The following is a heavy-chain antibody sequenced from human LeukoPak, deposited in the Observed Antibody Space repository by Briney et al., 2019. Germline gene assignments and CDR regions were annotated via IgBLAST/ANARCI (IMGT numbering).Heavy chain of an antibody. CDR1: GGSISSGSYY. CDR3: ARDYYDSSGYSDLPYY. D-gene: IGHD3-22*01. V-gene: IGHV4-61*02. CDR2: IYTSGST. J-gene: IGHJ4*02. Sequence: PSETLSLTCTASGGSISSGSYYWSWLRQPAGKGLEWIGRIYTSGSTNYNPSLKSRVTISVDTSKNQFSLKLSSVTAADTAVYYCARDYYDSSGYSDLPYYWGQGTLVTVSS.